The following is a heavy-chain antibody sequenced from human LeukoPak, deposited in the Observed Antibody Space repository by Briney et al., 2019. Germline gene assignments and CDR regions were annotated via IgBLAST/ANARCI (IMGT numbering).Heavy chain of an antibody. V-gene: IGHV4-34*01. Sequence: SETLSLTCAVYGGSFSGYYWSWIRQPPGKGLEWIGEINHSGSTNYNPSLMSRVTISVDTSKNQFSLKLSSVTAADTAVYYCALASRSNYYYYGMDVWGQGTTVTVSS. J-gene: IGHJ6*02. CDR2: INHSGST. CDR1: GGSFSGYY. CDR3: ALASRSNYYYYGMDV.